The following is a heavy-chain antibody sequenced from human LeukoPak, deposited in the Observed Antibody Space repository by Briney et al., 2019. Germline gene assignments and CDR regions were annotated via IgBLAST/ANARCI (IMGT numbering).Heavy chain of an antibody. CDR2: IRYDGSKS. V-gene: IGHV3-30*02. D-gene: IGHD2-2*01. CDR1: GFTFNSYG. Sequence: PGGSLRLSCAASGFTFNSYGMHWVRQAPGKGLEWVAFIRYDGSKSYFADSVKGRFALSRDNSKNTLYLQMNSLRAEDTAVYYCANSYCSSTSCYLYYFDYWGQGTLVTVSS. J-gene: IGHJ4*02. CDR3: ANSYCSSTSCYLYYFDY.